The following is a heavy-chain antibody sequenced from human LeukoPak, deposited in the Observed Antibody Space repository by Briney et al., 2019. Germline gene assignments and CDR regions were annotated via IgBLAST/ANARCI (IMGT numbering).Heavy chain of an antibody. J-gene: IGHJ4*02. CDR1: GYTFSRYV. Sequence: GASVKVSCKASGYTFSRYVVHWVCQAPGQRPEWMGWINAGNGGTKYSQNFQGRVTITWDRSANTAYMELSSLTSEDTALYYCVSNDCGDTCYPGGYWGQGTLVAVSS. V-gene: IGHV1-3*01. D-gene: IGHD2-21*01. CDR3: VSNDCGDTCYPGGY. CDR2: INAGNGGT.